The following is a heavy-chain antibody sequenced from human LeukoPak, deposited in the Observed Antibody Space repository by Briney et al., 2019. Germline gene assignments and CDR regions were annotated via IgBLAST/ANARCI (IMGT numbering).Heavy chain of an antibody. Sequence: ASVKVSCKASGYTFTSYDINWVRQATGQGLEWMGWMNPNSGNTGYAQKFQGRVTMTRNTSISTAYMELSSLRSEDTAVYYCARVIGYCSSTSCRKTINWFDPWGQGTLVTVSS. J-gene: IGHJ5*02. D-gene: IGHD2-2*01. V-gene: IGHV1-8*01. CDR3: ARVIGYCSSTSCRKTINWFDP. CDR2: MNPNSGNT. CDR1: GYTFTSYD.